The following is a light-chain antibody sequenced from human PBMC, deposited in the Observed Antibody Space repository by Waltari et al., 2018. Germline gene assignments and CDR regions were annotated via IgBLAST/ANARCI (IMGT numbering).Light chain of an antibody. CDR3: QQSYSPHRT. V-gene: IGKV4-1*01. CDR1: QSVLYISNNKNY. CDR2: WAS. J-gene: IGKJ1*01. Sequence: DIVMTQSPDSLAVSLGERATINCKSRQSVLYISNNKNYLAWYHQKPGQPPKLLIYWASIRESGVPDRFSGSGSETDFTLTISSLQAEDVAVYYCQQSYSPHRTFGQGTRVEIK.